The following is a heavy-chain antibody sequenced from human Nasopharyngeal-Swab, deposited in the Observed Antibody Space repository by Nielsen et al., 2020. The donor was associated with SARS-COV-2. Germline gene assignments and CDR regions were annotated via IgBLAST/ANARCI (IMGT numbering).Heavy chain of an antibody. Sequence: GGSLRLSCAASGFTFSSYSMNWVRQAPGKGLEWVAVIWYDGSNKYYADSAKGRFTISRDNSKNTLYLQMNSLRAEDTAVYYCARGDRYGGNALDAFDIWGQGTMVTVSS. V-gene: IGHV3-33*08. D-gene: IGHD4-23*01. CDR3: ARGDRYGGNALDAFDI. CDR1: GFTFSSYS. J-gene: IGHJ3*02. CDR2: IWYDGSNK.